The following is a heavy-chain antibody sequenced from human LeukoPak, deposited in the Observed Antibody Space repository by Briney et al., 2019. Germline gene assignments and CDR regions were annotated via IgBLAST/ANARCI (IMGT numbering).Heavy chain of an antibody. CDR1: GGSFSGYY. V-gene: IGHV4-34*01. D-gene: IGHD3-16*02. CDR2: INHSGST. J-gene: IGHJ4*02. Sequence: PSETLSLTCAVYGGSFSGYYWSWIRQPPGKGLEWIGEINHSGSTNYNPSLESRVTISVDTSKNQFSLKLSSVTAADTAVYYCARVIPYDYVWGSYRAFDYWGQGTLVTVSS. CDR3: ARVIPYDYVWGSYRAFDY.